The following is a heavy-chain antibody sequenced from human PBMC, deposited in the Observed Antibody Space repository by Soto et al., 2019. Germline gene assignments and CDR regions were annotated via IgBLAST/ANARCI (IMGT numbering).Heavy chain of an antibody. J-gene: IGHJ4*02. CDR3: AKDWRTGETRPLDY. V-gene: IGHV3-30*18. D-gene: IGHD7-27*01. CDR1: GFTFSSYG. Sequence: GGSLRLSCAASGFTFSSYGMHWVRQAPGKGLEWVAVISYDGSNKYYADSVKGRFTISRDNSKNTLYLQMNSLRAEDTAVYYCAKDWRTGETRPLDYWGQGTLVTVSS. CDR2: ISYDGSNK.